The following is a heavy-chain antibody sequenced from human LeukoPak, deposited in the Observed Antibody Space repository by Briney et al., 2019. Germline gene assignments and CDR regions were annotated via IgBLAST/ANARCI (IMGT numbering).Heavy chain of an antibody. CDR1: GFSFSDYY. J-gene: IGHJ4*02. CDR2: ISGSGSSI. D-gene: IGHD5-24*01. Sequence: GGSLRLSCASSGFSFSDYYMSWIRQAPGKGLEWVSCISGSGSSIYYADSVKGRFTISRDNAKNSLYLQMNSLRAEDTAVYYCAKVGLGWLQTSTPLFDYWGQGTLVTVSS. V-gene: IGHV3-11*01. CDR3: AKVGLGWLQTSTPLFDY.